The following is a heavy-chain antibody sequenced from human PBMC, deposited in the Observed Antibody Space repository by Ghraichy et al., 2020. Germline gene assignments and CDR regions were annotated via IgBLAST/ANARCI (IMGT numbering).Heavy chain of an antibody. CDR2: ISGASIST. D-gene: IGHD3-22*01. V-gene: IGHV3-23*01. Sequence: GGSLRLSCAASGFTFSNYSMSWVRQAPGKGLEWVSSISGASISTHYTDSVRGRFTISRDNSKNTLYLEMNSLRVEDTAVYYCAKDLTYYDKSVDWFDPWGQGTLVTVSS. CDR1: GFTFSNYS. CDR3: AKDLTYYDKSVDWFDP. J-gene: IGHJ5*02.